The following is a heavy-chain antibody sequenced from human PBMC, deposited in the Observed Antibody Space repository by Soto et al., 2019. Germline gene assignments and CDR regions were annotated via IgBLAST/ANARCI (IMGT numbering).Heavy chain of an antibody. CDR3: ANSRDGAGTLT. CDR1: GFSLTTSGVG. CDR2: LYWDADK. Sequence: QITLKETGPTLVKPTQTLTLTCTFSGFSLTTSGVGVGWIRPPPGKALECLAILYWDADKRYSPSLKSRLTVTKDTAKNQVVLTRTNMDHVDTATYYGANSRDGAGTLTWGQGALVAGSS. D-gene: IGHD3-10*01. V-gene: IGHV2-5*02. J-gene: IGHJ5*02.